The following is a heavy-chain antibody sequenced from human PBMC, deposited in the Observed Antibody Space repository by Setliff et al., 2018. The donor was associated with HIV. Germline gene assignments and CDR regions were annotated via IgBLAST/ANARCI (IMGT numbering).Heavy chain of an antibody. D-gene: IGHD2-15*01. V-gene: IGHV4-30-4*08. CDR3: ARGYCSGGSCLPPYYFDF. CDR2: ISYSGSS. CDR1: GDSISSDDYY. Sequence: SETLSLTCTVSGDSISSDDYYWSWIRQPQGKGLEWIGYISYSGSSYYNPSLKSRLTISVDTSKNQFSLKLSSVTAADTAMYYCARGYCSGGSCLPPYYFDFWGQGTLVTVSS. J-gene: IGHJ4*02.